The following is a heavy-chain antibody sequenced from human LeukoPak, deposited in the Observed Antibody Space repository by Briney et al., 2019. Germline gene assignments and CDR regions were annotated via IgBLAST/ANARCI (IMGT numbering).Heavy chain of an antibody. CDR1: GFTFSSSA. CDR3: AKDGTQFPSGSYRYNWFDP. J-gene: IGHJ5*02. CDR2: ISGSGDNT. V-gene: IGHV3-23*01. Sequence: GGSLRLSCAASGFTFSSSAMSWVRQAPGKGLEWVSAISGSGDNTYYADSVKGRFTISRDSSKNTLYLQMNSLRAEDTAVYYCAKDGTQFPSGSYRYNWFDPWGQGTLVTVSS. D-gene: IGHD3-10*01.